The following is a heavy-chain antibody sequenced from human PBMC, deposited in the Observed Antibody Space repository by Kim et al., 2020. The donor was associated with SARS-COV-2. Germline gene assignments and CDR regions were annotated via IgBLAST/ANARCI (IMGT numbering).Heavy chain of an antibody. D-gene: IGHD6-13*01. J-gene: IGHJ4*02. V-gene: IGHV6-1*01. CDR3: ARVVRGSSWPYYFDY. Sequence: VSVKSRITINPDTSKNQFSLQLNSVTPEDTAVYYCARVVRGSSWPYYFDYWGQGTLVTVSS.